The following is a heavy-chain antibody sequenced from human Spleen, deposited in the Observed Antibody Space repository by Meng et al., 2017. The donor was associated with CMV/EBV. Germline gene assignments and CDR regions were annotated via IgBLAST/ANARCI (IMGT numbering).Heavy chain of an antibody. CDR2: ISSSGSTI. V-gene: IGHV3-11*01. J-gene: IGHJ4*02. D-gene: IGHD5-18*01. Sequence: GESLKISCAASGFTFSDYYMSWIRQAPGKGLEWVSYISSSGSTIYYADSVKGRFTISRDNAKNSLYLQMNSLRAEDTAVYYCARVRYTYDLNWGQGTLVTVSS. CDR3: ARVRYTYDLN. CDR1: GFTFSDYY.